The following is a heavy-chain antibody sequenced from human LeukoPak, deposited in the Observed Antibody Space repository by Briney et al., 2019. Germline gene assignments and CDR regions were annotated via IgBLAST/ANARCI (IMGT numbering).Heavy chain of an antibody. V-gene: IGHV3-7*01. CDR3: ARGSTAAANFDY. Sequence: GGSLRLSCAASGFTFSSFWVSWVRQAPGKGLEWVANIKQDGSAKDYVDSVKGRFTISRDNAKNSLYLQMNSLRAEDTAVYYCARGSTAAANFDYWGQGTLVTVSS. D-gene: IGHD2-2*01. CDR1: GFTFSSFW. CDR2: IKQDGSAK. J-gene: IGHJ4*02.